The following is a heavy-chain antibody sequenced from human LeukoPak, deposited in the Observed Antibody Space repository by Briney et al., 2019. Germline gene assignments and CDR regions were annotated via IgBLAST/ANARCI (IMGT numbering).Heavy chain of an antibody. CDR1: GYTFTSYG. V-gene: IGHV1-8*02. CDR3: ARGRSCGGDCYQYYFDY. D-gene: IGHD2-21*02. J-gene: IGHJ4*02. Sequence: ASVKVSCKASGYTFTSYGISWVRQAPGQGLEWIGWMNPNSGNTGYAQKFQGRVTMTRNTSISTAYMELSSLRSEDTAVYYCARGRSCGGDCYQYYFDYWGQGTLVTVSS. CDR2: MNPNSGNT.